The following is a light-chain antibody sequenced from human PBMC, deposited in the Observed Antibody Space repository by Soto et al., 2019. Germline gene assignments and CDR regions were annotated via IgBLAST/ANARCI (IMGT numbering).Light chain of an antibody. V-gene: IGKV1D-13*01. J-gene: IGKJ5*01. CDR2: DAS. Sequence: AIQLTQSPSSLSASIGDRVTITCRASQGITSALGWYQQKPGRALNLLIYDASSLESGVPSRFSRSGSGTEFILTISSLQPEDFASYYCQQSNNLPVTFGQGTRLEIK. CDR3: QQSNNLPVT. CDR1: QGITSA.